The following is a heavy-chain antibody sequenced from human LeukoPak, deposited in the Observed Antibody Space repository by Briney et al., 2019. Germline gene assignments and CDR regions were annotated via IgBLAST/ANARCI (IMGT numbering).Heavy chain of an antibody. J-gene: IGHJ4*02. CDR1: GGSISSSSYY. V-gene: IGHV4-39*01. CDR2: IYYSGST. D-gene: IGHD6-19*01. CDR3: ARPRISYSSGWYRGEKDLPDDY. Sequence: SETLSLTCTVSGGSISSSSYYWGWIRQPRGKGLEWIGSIYYSGSTYYNPSLKSRVTISVDTSKNQFSLKLSSVTAADTAVYYCARPRISYSSGWYRGEKDLPDDYWGQGSLVTVSS.